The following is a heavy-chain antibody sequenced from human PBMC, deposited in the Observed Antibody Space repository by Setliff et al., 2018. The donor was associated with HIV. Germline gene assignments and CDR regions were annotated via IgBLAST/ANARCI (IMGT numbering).Heavy chain of an antibody. D-gene: IGHD6-13*01. J-gene: IGHJ6*02. Sequence: ASVKVSCKASGHTFTSYGISWVRQAPGQGLEWMGWISAYNGNTNYAQKLQGRVTMTTDTSTSTAYMELRSLRSDDTAVYYCARAEYSSSWPYYYYGMNVWGQGTTVTVSS. CDR2: ISAYNGNT. V-gene: IGHV1-18*01. CDR3: ARAEYSSSWPYYYYGMNV. CDR1: GHTFTSYG.